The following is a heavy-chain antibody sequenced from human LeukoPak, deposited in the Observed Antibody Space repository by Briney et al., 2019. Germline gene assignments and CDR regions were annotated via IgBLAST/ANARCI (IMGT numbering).Heavy chain of an antibody. V-gene: IGHV3-7*01. CDR3: ARASIVGATSRAFDI. CDR1: GFTFSSYW. J-gene: IGHJ3*02. CDR2: IKQDGSEK. Sequence: GGSLRLSCAASGFTFSSYWMSWVRQAPGKGLEWVANIKQDGSEKYYVDSVKGRFTIYRDNAKNSLYLQMNSLRAGDTAVYYCARASIVGATSRAFDIWGQGTMVTVSS. D-gene: IGHD1-26*01.